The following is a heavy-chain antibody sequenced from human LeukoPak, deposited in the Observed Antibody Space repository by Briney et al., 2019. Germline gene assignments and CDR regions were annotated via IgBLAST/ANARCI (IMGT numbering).Heavy chain of an antibody. Sequence: SETLSLTCTVSGGSISSGGYYWSWIRQHPGKGLEWIGYIYYSGTTDYNSSLKSRVTTSLDTSKNQFSQKLSSVTAADTAVYYCARENGALDAFDIWGQGTMVTVSS. V-gene: IGHV4-31*03. CDR3: ARENGALDAFDI. D-gene: IGHD4-17*01. CDR1: GGSISSGGYY. CDR2: IYYSGTT. J-gene: IGHJ3*02.